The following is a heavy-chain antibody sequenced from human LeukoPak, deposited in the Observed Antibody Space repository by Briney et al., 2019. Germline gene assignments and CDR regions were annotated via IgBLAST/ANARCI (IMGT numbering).Heavy chain of an antibody. CDR2: INPNSGGT. V-gene: IGHV1-2*06. D-gene: IGHD3-10*01. J-gene: IGHJ4*02. CDR1: GGTFSSYA. Sequence: ASVKVSCKASGGTFSSYAISWVRQAHGQGLEWMGRINPNSGGTNYAQKFQGRVTMTRDTSISTAYMELSRLRSDDTAVYYCARDVSGVLWFGELWSPNYYFDYWGQGTLVTVSS. CDR3: ARDVSGVLWFGELWSPNYYFDY.